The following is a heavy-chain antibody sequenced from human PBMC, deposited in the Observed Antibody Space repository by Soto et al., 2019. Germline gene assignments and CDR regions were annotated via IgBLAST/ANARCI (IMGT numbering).Heavy chain of an antibody. D-gene: IGHD1-1*01. J-gene: IGHJ4*02. V-gene: IGHV3-11*03. CDR2: VSSSLGHT. CDR3: AANWNFGLNF. CDR1: VFDFSDFH. Sequence: PRWSLRLSCSGSVFDFSDFHISWFRQAPGKGLEWISYVSSSLGHTDYADSVKGRFTISRDNAKGSVFLEMSDLRSDDTAVYYCAANWNFGLNFWGQGTLVTVSS.